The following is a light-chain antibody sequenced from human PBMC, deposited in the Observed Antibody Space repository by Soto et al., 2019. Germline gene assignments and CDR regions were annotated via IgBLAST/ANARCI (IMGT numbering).Light chain of an antibody. J-gene: IGKJ4*01. V-gene: IGKV3-11*01. Sequence: IVLTQSPATLSLSPGERATLSCWASQSVGSYLAWYQQKPGQAPRLLIYDASNRATGIPARFSGSGSGTDFTLTISSLEPEDFAVYYCQQRSSWPLTFGGGTKVDIK. CDR3: QQRSSWPLT. CDR1: QSVGSY. CDR2: DAS.